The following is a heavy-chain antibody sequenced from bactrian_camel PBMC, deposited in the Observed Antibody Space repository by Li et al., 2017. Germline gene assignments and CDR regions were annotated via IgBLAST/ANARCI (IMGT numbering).Heavy chain of an antibody. V-gene: IGHV3S31*01. Sequence: VQLVESGGGSVNAGGSLTLSCAASGSGYISGTACMGWFRQAPGKEREGLAAISRGSGSTYYADSVKGRFIIPRDNAKNTVFLEMNSLKTEDTAVYYCATECKRIGNIAAGGVVRLWGQGTQVTVS. CDR3: ATECKRIGNIAAGGVVRL. J-gene: IGHJ4*01. CDR1: GSGYISGTAC. D-gene: IGHD7*01. CDR2: ISRGSGST.